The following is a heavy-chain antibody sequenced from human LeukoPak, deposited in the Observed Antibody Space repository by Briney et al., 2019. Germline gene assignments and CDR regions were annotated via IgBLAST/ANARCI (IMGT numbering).Heavy chain of an antibody. Sequence: GGSLSLSCSVSGFTFNTYTMHWVRQAQGKGLEYVSSISGGGGTTFYADSVRGRFTISRDNSKNTLYLQMSSLRAEDTALYYCVKDLSGTYSFDYWGQGTLVTVSS. J-gene: IGHJ4*02. V-gene: IGHV3-64D*09. CDR3: VKDLSGTYSFDY. CDR1: GFTFNTYT. D-gene: IGHD1-26*01. CDR2: ISGGGGTT.